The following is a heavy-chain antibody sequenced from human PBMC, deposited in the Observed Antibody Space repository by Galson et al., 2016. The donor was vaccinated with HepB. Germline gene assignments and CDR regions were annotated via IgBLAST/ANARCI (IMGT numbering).Heavy chain of an antibody. V-gene: IGHV2-70*01. D-gene: IGHD5-18*01. J-gene: IGHJ6*02. CDR1: GFSLRLSGMC. CDR2: IDWDDNK. Sequence: PALVKPTQTLTLTCTFSGFSLRLSGMCVTWIRQPPGKAPEWLALIDWDDNKYYSTSLKTRLTISKDTSKNQVVLTVKNMDPLDTGTYYCARMVTRFLTPKNAPDYYYYGMDVWGQGTTVTVSS. CDR3: ARMVTRFLTPKNAPDYYYYGMDV.